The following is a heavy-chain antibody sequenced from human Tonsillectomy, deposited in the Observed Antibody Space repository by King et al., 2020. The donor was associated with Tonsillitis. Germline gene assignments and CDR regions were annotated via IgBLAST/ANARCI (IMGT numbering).Heavy chain of an antibody. CDR2: IYSGGST. CDR1: GFTVSSNY. CDR3: VRELWFGDYYSDY. D-gene: IGHD3-10*01. J-gene: IGHJ4*02. V-gene: IGHV3-66*01. Sequence: QLVQSGGGLVQPGGSLRLSCAASGFTVSSNYMSWVRQAPGKGLEWVSVIYSGGSTYYADSVKGRFTIPRDKSKNTLYLQMNSLRAEDTAVYYCVRELWFGDYYSDYWGQGTLVTVSS.